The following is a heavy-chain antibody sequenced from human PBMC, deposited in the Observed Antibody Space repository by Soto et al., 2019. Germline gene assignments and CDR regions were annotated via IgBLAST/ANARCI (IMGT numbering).Heavy chain of an antibody. J-gene: IGHJ3*02. CDR2: IDPSDSYT. CDR3: ARHIRAAAGHDAFDI. V-gene: IGHV5-10-1*01. D-gene: IGHD6-13*01. CDR1: GYSFTSYW. Sequence: VESLKISCNGSGYSFTSYWISWVRQMPGKGLEWMGRIDPSDSYTNYSPSFQGHVTISADKSISTAYLQWSSLKASDTAMYYCARHIRAAAGHDAFDIWGQGTMVTVSS.